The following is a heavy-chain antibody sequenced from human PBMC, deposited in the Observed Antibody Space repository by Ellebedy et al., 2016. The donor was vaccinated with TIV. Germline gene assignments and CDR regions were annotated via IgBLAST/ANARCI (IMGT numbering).Heavy chain of an antibody. Sequence: MPSETLSLTCAVHGESFTAYYWTWVRQSPEKGREWLGEISHSGSGNYNPSLASRLTISVDKSSNQFSLKLSYVTAADTAVYYCAGTRGYGYVYWGLGTLVTVSS. CDR2: ISHSGSG. CDR1: GESFTAYY. CDR3: AGTRGYGYVY. D-gene: IGHD5-18*01. V-gene: IGHV4-34*01. J-gene: IGHJ4*02.